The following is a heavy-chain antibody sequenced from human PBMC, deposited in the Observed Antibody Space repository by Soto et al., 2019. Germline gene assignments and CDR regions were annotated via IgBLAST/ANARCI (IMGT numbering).Heavy chain of an antibody. CDR1: GFTFSDYY. CDR2: ISSSGSTI. Sequence: QVQLVESGGGLVKPGGSLRLSCAASGFTFSDYYMSWIRQAPGKGLEWVSYISSSGSTIYYADSVKGRFTISRDNAKNSLYLQMNSLRAEDTAVYYCERTDSSGWYASDYCYGMDVWGQGTTVTVSS. D-gene: IGHD6-19*01. V-gene: IGHV3-11*01. J-gene: IGHJ6*02. CDR3: ERTDSSGWYASDYCYGMDV.